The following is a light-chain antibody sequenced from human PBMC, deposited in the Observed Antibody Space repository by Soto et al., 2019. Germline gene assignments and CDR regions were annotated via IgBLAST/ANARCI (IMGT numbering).Light chain of an antibody. J-gene: IGKJ2*01. CDR3: QQYGSSPYT. Sequence: ELVLTQSPGTLSLSPVERATLSCMASQSVSSSYLAWYQQKPGQAPRLLIYGASSRATGIPDRFSGSGSGTDFTLTISRLEPEDFAVYYCQQYGSSPYTFGQGTKVDIK. V-gene: IGKV3-20*01. CDR1: QSVSSSY. CDR2: GAS.